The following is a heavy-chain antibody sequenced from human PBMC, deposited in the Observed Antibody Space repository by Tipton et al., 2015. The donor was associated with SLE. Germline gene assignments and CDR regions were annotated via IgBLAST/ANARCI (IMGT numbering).Heavy chain of an antibody. CDR2: ISSRSSTI. D-gene: IGHD2-21*02. V-gene: IGHV3-48*01. Sequence: SLRLSCAASGFTFSTYNMNWVRQAPGKGLEWLSYISSRSSTIYYADSVKGRFTISRDNAKNSLYLQMNSLRAEDTAVYYCVRGYFMTLDYCGQGTLVTVSS. CDR1: GFTFSTYN. J-gene: IGHJ4*02. CDR3: VRGYFMTLDY.